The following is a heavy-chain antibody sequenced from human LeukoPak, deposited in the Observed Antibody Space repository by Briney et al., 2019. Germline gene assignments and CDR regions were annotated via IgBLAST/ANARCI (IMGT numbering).Heavy chain of an antibody. Sequence: SETLSLTCTVSGGSISSYYWSWIRQPPGKGLEWIGYIYYSGSTNYNPSLKSRVTISVDTSKNQFSLKLSSVTAADTAVHYCARQARYSGYDLIDYWGQGTLVTVSS. V-gene: IGHV4-59*08. CDR3: ARQARYSGYDLIDY. D-gene: IGHD5-12*01. J-gene: IGHJ4*02. CDR1: GGSISSYY. CDR2: IYYSGST.